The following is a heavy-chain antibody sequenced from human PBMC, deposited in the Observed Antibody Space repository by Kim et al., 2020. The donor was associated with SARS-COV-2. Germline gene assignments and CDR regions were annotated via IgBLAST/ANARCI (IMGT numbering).Heavy chain of an antibody. CDR2: IYYSGST. CDR3: ARSEMATNDPFDY. D-gene: IGHD5-12*01. V-gene: IGHV4-31*03. J-gene: IGHJ4*02. CDR1: GGSISSGGYY. Sequence: SETLSLTCTVSGGSISSGGYYWSWIRQHPGKGLEWIGYIYYSGSTYYNPSLKSRVTISVDTSKNQFSLKLSSVTAADTAVYYCARSEMATNDPFDYWGQGTLVTVSS.